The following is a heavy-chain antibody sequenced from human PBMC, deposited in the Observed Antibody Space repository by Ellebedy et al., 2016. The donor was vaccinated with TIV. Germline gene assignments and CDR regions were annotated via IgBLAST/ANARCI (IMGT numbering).Heavy chain of an antibody. V-gene: IGHV4-34*09. CDR2: VNHREST. Sequence: LRLSCAVFGGSFSGYSWSWIRQPPGKGLEWIGSVNHRESTNYNPSLKSRLTIARDTSKNQFSLKLSSVTAADTAVYYCVRAIDTAIVIYYWGQGTLVTVSS. J-gene: IGHJ4*02. CDR3: VRAIDTAIVIYY. CDR1: GGSFSGYS. D-gene: IGHD5-18*01.